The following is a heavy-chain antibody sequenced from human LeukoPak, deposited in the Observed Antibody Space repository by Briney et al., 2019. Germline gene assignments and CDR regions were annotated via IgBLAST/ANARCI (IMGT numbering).Heavy chain of an antibody. CDR3: AKQPSDFWSGAAFDY. V-gene: IGHV3-23*01. D-gene: IGHD3-3*01. Sequence: PGGSLRLSCAASGFTFSSYAMSWVRQAPGKGLEWVSAISGSGGSTDYADFVKGRFTISRDNSKNTLYLQINSLRVEATAVYYSAKQPSDFWSGAAFDYWGQGTLVTVSS. J-gene: IGHJ4*02. CDR2: ISGSGGST. CDR1: GFTFSSYA.